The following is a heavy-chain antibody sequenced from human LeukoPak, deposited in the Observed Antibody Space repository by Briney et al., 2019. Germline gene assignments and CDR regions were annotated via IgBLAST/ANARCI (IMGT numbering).Heavy chain of an antibody. Sequence: ASVKVSCKAPGYTFTEYYLHWLRQAPGQGLEWMGWITLSTGGIFYAQNFQGRVTMTRGTSISTAYMQLGSLKSDDTAVYYCARDIAPSGSWWFDSWGQGTLVTVSS. D-gene: IGHD6-13*01. CDR1: GYTFTEYY. CDR2: ITLSTGGI. CDR3: ARDIAPSGSWWFDS. J-gene: IGHJ5*01. V-gene: IGHV1-2*02.